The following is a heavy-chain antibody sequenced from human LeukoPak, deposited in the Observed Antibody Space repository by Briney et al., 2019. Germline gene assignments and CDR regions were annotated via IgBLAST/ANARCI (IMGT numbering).Heavy chain of an antibody. CDR1: GGTFSSSI. CDR3: ARSIGAARSSYHYYYGMDV. V-gene: IGHV1-69*08. J-gene: IGHJ6*02. Sequence: GASVTVSCKLSGGTFSSSIISWVRQAPGHGLEWRGRIIPMMGTHNSAQKFQGRINMTADPSTTTAYMDLSGLRSEDTAVYYCARSIGAARSSYHYYYGMDVWGQGTTVIVSS. D-gene: IGHD3-10*01. CDR2: IIPMMGTH.